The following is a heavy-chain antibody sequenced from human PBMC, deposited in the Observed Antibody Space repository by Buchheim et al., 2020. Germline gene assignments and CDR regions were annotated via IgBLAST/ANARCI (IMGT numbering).Heavy chain of an antibody. CDR3: ASSSPGDYYDSSGYYYQEEYFDY. V-gene: IGHV3-48*01. D-gene: IGHD3-22*01. CDR2: ISSSSSTI. J-gene: IGHJ4*02. CDR1: GFTFSSYS. Sequence: EVQLVESGGGLVQPGGSLRLSCAASGFTFSSYSMNWVRQAPGKGLEWVSYISSSSSTIYYADSVKGRFTISRYNAKNLLYLQMNSLRAEDTAVYYCASSSPGDYYDSSGYYYQEEYFDYWGQGTL.